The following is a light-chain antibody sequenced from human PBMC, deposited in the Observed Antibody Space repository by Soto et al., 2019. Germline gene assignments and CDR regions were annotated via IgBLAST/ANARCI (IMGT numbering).Light chain of an antibody. CDR1: QSVSSN. CDR2: GAS. Sequence: EIVMTQSPATLSVSPGERATLSCRASQSVSSNLAWYQQKPGQAPRLLIYGASTRATGIPARFSGNGSGTEFTLTISSLQSEDFAVYYCQQYNNWPPCTFGQGTKLEIK. V-gene: IGKV3-15*01. CDR3: QQYNNWPPCT. J-gene: IGKJ2*02.